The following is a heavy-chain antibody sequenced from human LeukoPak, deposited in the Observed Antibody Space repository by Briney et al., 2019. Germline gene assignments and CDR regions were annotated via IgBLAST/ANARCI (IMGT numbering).Heavy chain of an antibody. CDR1: GFSFSTYW. D-gene: IGHD3-22*01. Sequence: GGSLRLSCAASGFSFSTYWMHWVRQAPGKGLVWVSRIKSDGSSTTYADSVKGRFAISRDNARNTLYLQMNSLRAEDTAVYYCARYYYDSSRGAYWGQGTLVTVSS. CDR3: ARYYYDSSRGAY. CDR2: IKSDGSST. J-gene: IGHJ4*02. V-gene: IGHV3-74*01.